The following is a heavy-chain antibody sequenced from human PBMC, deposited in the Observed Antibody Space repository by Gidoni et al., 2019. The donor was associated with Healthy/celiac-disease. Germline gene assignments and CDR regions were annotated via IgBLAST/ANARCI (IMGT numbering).Heavy chain of an antibody. Sequence: QLQLQDSGPGLVKPSEPLSLTCTGSGGSISSRSYYWGWIRKPPGKGLDWIGSIYYSGSTYYNPSLKSLVTISVDTSKNQFSLKLSSVTAADTAVYYGARHVLAGWELLGYFDYWGQGTLVTVSS. CDR1: GGSISSRSYY. CDR3: ARHVLAGWELLGYFDY. D-gene: IGHD1-26*01. CDR2: IYYSGST. V-gene: IGHV4-39*01. J-gene: IGHJ4*02.